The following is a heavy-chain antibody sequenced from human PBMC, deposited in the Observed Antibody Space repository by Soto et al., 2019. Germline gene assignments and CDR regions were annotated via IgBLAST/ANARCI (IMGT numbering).Heavy chain of an antibody. CDR1: GFPFGSYA. CDR3: AKVFGSSWYAEYYYYYGMDV. CDR2: ISGSGGST. J-gene: IGHJ6*02. Sequence: PGGSLRLSCAASGFPFGSYAMSWVRQAPGKGLEWVSAISGSGGSTYYADSVKGRFAISRDNSKNTLYLQMNSLRAEDTAVYYCAKVFGSSWYAEYYYYYGMDVWGQGTTVTVSS. D-gene: IGHD6-13*01. V-gene: IGHV3-23*01.